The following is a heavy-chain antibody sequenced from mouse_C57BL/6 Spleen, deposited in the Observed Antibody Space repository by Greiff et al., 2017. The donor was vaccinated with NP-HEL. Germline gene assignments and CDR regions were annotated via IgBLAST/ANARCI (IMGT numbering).Heavy chain of an antibody. CDR1: GYTFTSYW. Sequence: QVQLQQPGAELVMPGASVKLSCKASGYTFTSYWMHWVKQRPGQGLEWIGEIDPSDSYTNYNQKFKGKSTLTVDKSSSTAYMQLSSLTSEDSAVYYCARWDYYGSRGPYAMDYWGQGTSVTVSS. V-gene: IGHV1-69*01. CDR3: ARWDYYGSRGPYAMDY. J-gene: IGHJ4*01. D-gene: IGHD1-1*01. CDR2: IDPSDSYT.